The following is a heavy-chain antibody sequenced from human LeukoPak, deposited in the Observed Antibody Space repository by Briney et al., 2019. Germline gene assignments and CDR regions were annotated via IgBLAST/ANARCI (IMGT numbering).Heavy chain of an antibody. CDR2: ISGSGSDM. J-gene: IGHJ4*01. D-gene: IGHD2-8*01. CDR3: STDPRLLIY. V-gene: IGHV3-21*05. CDR1: GFTFSSYA. Sequence: KPGGSLRLSCAASGFTFSSYAMSWVRQTPGKGLEWLAYISGSGSDMYYADSVKGRFTISRDNAKNSLYLQMNSLRPDDTALYYCSTDPRLLIYWGHGTLVTVSS.